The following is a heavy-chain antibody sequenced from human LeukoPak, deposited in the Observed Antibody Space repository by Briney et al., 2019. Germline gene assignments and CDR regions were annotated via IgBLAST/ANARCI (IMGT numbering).Heavy chain of an antibody. CDR1: GGSISSYY. J-gene: IGHJ5*02. V-gene: IGHV4-4*07. CDR2: IYTSGST. CDR3: AREAVRGVIGWFDP. Sequence: PSETLSLTCTVSGGSISSYYWSWIRQPAGKGLEWIGRIYTSGSTNYNPSLKSRVTMSVDTSKNQFSLKLSSVTAADTAVYYCAREAVRGVIGWFDPWGQGTLVTVSS. D-gene: IGHD3-10*01.